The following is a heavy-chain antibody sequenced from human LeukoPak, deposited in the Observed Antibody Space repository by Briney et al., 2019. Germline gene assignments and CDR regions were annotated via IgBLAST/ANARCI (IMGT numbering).Heavy chain of an antibody. D-gene: IGHD3-10*01. CDR2: TYYRSKWYN. CDR3: ARGTMVRGVILYYFDY. CDR1: GDSVSSNSAA. J-gene: IGHJ4*02. Sequence: SQTLSLTCAISGDSVSSNSAAWNWIRQSPSRGLEWLGRTYYRSKWYNDYAVSVKSRITINPDTSKNQFSLQLNSVTPEDTAVYYCARGTMVRGVILYYFDYWGQGTLVTVSS. V-gene: IGHV6-1*01.